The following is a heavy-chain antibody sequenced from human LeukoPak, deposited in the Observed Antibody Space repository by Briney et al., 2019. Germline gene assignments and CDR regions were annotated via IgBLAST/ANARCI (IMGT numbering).Heavy chain of an antibody. V-gene: IGHV4-59*01. J-gene: IGHJ6*02. D-gene: IGHD3-3*01. CDR1: GDSISSYY. CDR3: ARGARTYYDFWSGYYNLYDYYYGMDV. Sequence: SETLSLTCTVSGDSISSYYWTWIRQPPGKGLERIGYIYYSGSTNYNPSLKSRVTISVDTSKNQFSLKLSSVTAADTAVYYCARGARTYYDFWSGYYNLYDYYYGMDVWGQGTTVTVSS. CDR2: IYYSGST.